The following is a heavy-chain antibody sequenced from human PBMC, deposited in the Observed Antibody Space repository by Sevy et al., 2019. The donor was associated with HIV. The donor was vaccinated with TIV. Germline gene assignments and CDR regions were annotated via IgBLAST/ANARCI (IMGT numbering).Heavy chain of an antibody. CDR1: GFTFSNYW. CDR3: AREGDTVLVPTAVDAFDF. CDR2: IKTDGGNR. Sequence: GGSLRLSCAASGFTFSNYWMHWVRQAPGKGLVWVSRIKTDGGNRDSADSVKGRFFISRENAKNLLYRQMNSLRAEETAVYYCAREGDTVLVPTAVDAFDFWGQGTMVTVSS. V-gene: IGHV3-74*01. D-gene: IGHD2-2*01. J-gene: IGHJ3*01.